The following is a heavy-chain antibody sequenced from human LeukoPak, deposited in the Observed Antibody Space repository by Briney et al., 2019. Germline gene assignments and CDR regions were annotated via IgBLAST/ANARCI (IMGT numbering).Heavy chain of an antibody. V-gene: IGHV3-7*01. CDR1: GFTFSTYW. CDR2: IKADGGEK. CDR3: ARTYGSGSLDY. Sequence: GGSLRLSCATSGFTFSTYWMNWFRQTPGKGLEWVAKIKADGGEKDHVASVKGRFTISRDNAKNSLYLQMNSLRVEDTAVYYCARTYGSGSLDYGGQGTLVTVSS. D-gene: IGHD2-15*01. J-gene: IGHJ4*02.